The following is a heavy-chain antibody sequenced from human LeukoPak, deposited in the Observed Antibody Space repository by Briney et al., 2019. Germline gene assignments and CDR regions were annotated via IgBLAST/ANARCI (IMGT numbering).Heavy chain of an antibody. J-gene: IGHJ4*02. CDR1: GGSICNYY. CDR3: ARGRWKTGMDSPYYFDY. Sequence: PSETLSLTSTVSGGSICNYYWSWIRQPPGKGLEWIGRTHTSGSTNYNPSLKSRVNMAVDKAKYQFSLDQTYVTAEDTAGYYCARGRWKTGMDSPYYFDYWGQGTLATVSS. CDR2: THTSGST. D-gene: IGHD2-2*03. V-gene: IGHV4-4*07.